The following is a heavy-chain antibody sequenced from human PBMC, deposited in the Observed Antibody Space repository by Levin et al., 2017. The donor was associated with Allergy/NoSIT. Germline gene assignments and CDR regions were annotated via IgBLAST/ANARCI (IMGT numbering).Heavy chain of an antibody. CDR3: AKGDYAGFES. CDR1: GYTSTSHR. CDR2: IDLRGGST. J-gene: IGHJ5*01. Sequence: ASVKVSCKASGYTSTSHRLYWVRQAPGQGLEWMGVIDLRGGSTSYAQKFQGRLIVTRDTSTTTAYMDLSSLPSADTAVYYCAKGDYAGFESWGQGTLVTVSS. V-gene: IGHV1-46*01. D-gene: IGHD3-16*01.